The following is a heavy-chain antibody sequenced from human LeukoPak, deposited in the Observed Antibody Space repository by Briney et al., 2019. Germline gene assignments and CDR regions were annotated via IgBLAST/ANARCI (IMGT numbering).Heavy chain of an antibody. J-gene: IGHJ4*02. D-gene: IGHD1-1*01. Sequence: ASVKVSCKASGYTFSDYYMGWLRQAPGQGVEWMGIISPSGGGTIYAEKFQGRVSTTWDTSTSTVYMNLSSLESEDTAVYYCARDSAFSAGTSFDYWGQGTLVTVSS. CDR2: ISPSGGGT. V-gene: IGHV1-46*01. CDR1: GYTFSDYY. CDR3: ARDSAFSAGTSFDY.